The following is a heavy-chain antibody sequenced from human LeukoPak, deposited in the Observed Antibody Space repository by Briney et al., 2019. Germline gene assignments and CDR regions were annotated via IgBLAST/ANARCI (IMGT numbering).Heavy chain of an antibody. Sequence: SETLSLICTVSGGSISSYYWSWIRQPPGKGLEWIGYIYYSGSTNYNPSLKSRVTISVDTSKNQFSLKLSSVTAADMAVYYCARGDYYDSDFDYWGQGTLVTVSS. CDR1: GGSISSYY. CDR2: IYYSGST. V-gene: IGHV4-59*01. J-gene: IGHJ4*02. CDR3: ARGDYYDSDFDY. D-gene: IGHD3-22*01.